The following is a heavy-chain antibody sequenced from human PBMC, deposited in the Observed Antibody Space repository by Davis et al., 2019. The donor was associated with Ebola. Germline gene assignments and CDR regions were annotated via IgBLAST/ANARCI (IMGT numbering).Heavy chain of an antibody. J-gene: IGHJ5*02. V-gene: IGHV3-7*01. CDR1: GFTFSDYY. CDR3: ARDLTTVTTSWFDP. CDR2: IKQDGSEK. Sequence: GESLKISCAASGFTFSDYYMSWVRQAPGKGLEWVANIKQDGSEKYYVDSVKGRFTISRDNAKNSLYLQMNSLRAEDTAVYYCARDLTTVTTSWFDPWGQGTLVTVSS. D-gene: IGHD4-17*01.